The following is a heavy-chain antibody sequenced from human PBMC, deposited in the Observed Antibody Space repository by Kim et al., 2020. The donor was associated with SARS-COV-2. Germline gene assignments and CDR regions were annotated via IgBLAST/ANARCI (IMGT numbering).Heavy chain of an antibody. V-gene: IGHV4-31*02. J-gene: IGHJ5*02. Sequence: LKSRVTISVDTSKNQFALKLSSVTAADTAVYYCARNIGITMIVVTGWFDPWGQGTLVTVSS. CDR3: ARNIGITMIVVTGWFDP. D-gene: IGHD3-22*01.